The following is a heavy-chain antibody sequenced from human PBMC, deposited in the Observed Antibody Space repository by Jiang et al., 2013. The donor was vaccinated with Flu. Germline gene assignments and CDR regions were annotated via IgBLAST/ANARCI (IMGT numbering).Heavy chain of an antibody. CDR3: ARALKYSGFELPYFDF. CDR1: GGSISGSGHY. V-gene: IGHV4-39*07. J-gene: IGHJ4*02. D-gene: IGHD5-12*01. CDR2: IYHSGST. Sequence: GLVKPSETLSLTCTVSGGSISGSGHYWVWIRQPPGKGLEWIGSIYHSGSTYYKPSLKSRVAISVDTSRIHFSLNLSSVTAADTAVYYCARALKYSGFELPYFDFWGQGTLVTVSS.